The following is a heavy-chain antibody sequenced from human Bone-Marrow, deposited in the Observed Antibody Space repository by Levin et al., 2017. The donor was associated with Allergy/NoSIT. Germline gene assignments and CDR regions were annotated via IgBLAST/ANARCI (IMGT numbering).Heavy chain of an antibody. CDR1: GYSISSDYY. CDR2: INESGKT. Sequence: SETLSLTCAVSGYSISSDYYWGWIRQPPGKGLEWIGNINESGKTKYNPSLKSRVTISVDTSKNQFSLQLNSVTAADTAVYFCAREGTPQSWDYWGQGILVTVSS. V-gene: IGHV4-38-2*02. J-gene: IGHJ4*02. CDR3: AREGTPQSWDY. D-gene: IGHD1-14*01.